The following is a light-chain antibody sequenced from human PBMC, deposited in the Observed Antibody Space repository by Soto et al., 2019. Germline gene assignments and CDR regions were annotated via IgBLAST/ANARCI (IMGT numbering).Light chain of an antibody. J-gene: IGKJ1*01. CDR3: QQSYNLWT. V-gene: IGKV1-5*03. Sequence: DIQMTQSPSTLSASVGDRVTITCRASQSISSWLAWYQQKPGKAPKLLIYKASNLESGVPSRFSGSGSGTEFTLTISSLQPDDSETYYYQQSYNLWTFGQGTKVEIK. CDR2: KAS. CDR1: QSISSW.